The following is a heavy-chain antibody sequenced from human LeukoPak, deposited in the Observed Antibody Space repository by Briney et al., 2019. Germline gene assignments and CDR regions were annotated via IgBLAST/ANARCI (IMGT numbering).Heavy chain of an antibody. D-gene: IGHD4-23*01. J-gene: IGHJ4*02. Sequence: SETLSLTCTVSGGSISSGSYYWSWIRQPAGMGLEWIGRIYTSGSTNYNPSLKSRVTISVDTSKNQFSLKLSSVTAADAAVYYCARGGNSGYFDYCGQGTLVTVSS. CDR1: GGSISSGSYY. CDR2: IYTSGST. V-gene: IGHV4-61*02. CDR3: ARGGNSGYFDY.